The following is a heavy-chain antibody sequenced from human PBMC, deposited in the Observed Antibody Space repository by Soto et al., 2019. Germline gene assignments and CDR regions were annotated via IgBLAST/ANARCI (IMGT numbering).Heavy chain of an antibody. V-gene: IGHV1-18*01. CDR1: GYTFTSYG. D-gene: IGHD2-2*01. CDR3: ARDRLGYCSRPSCYAPTEYGMDV. CDR2: ISAYNGNT. Sequence: QVQLVQSGAEVKKPGASVKVSCKASGYTFTSYGISWVRQAPGQGLEWMGWISAYNGNTNYAQKLQGRVTMTADTSPSTAYMGLRSLKSDDTAVYYCARDRLGYCSRPSCYAPTEYGMDVWGQGTTVTVSS. J-gene: IGHJ6*02.